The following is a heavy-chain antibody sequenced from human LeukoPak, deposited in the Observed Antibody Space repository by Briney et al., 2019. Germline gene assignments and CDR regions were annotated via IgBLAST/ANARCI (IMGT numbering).Heavy chain of an antibody. Sequence: GGSLRLSCAASGFTFSSYAMSWVRQAPGKGLEWVSVIYSGGSTYNADSVKGRFTISRDNAKNTLYLQMNSLRAEDTAMYYCASGQDSSGSQVYWGQGTLVTVSS. CDR1: GFTFSSYA. CDR2: IYSGGST. V-gene: IGHV3-66*01. D-gene: IGHD3-22*01. J-gene: IGHJ4*02. CDR3: ASGQDSSGSQVY.